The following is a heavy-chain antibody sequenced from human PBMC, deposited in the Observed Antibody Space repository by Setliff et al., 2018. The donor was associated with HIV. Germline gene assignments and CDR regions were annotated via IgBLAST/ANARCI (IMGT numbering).Heavy chain of an antibody. V-gene: IGHV3-23*01. CDR3: AGADYGDFVEY. CDR2: ISGSGGRT. CDR1: GFTFSSYA. J-gene: IGHJ4*02. D-gene: IGHD4-17*01. Sequence: GGSLRLSCAASGFTFSSYAMSWVRQAPGKGLEWVSSISGSGGRTYHADSVKGRFTISRDNSKNTLYVQMNSLRAEDTAVYYCAGADYGDFVEYWGRGTLVTVSS.